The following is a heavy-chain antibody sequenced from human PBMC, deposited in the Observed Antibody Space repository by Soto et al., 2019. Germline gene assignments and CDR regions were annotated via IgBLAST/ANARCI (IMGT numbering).Heavy chain of an antibody. CDR2: IYHSGST. CDR3: ARQRPEAHYFDY. D-gene: IGHD6-25*01. J-gene: IGHJ4*03. Sequence: PSETLSLTCAVSGGSISSGGYSWSWIRQPPGKGLECIGYIYHSGSTYYSPSLKSRVTISVDRSKNQFSLKLSSVTAADTAVYYCARQRPEAHYFDYWGQGTTVTVSS. CDR1: GGSISSGGYS. V-gene: IGHV4-30-2*01.